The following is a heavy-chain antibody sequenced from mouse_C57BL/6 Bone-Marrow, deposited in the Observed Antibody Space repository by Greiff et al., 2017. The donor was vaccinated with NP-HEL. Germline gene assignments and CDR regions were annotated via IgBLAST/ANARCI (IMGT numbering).Heavy chain of an antibody. CDR1: GFTFSDYY. D-gene: IGHD1-1*01. CDR3: ARHAYYGSSPHYAMDY. J-gene: IGHJ4*01. CDR2: ISNGGGST. V-gene: IGHV5-12*01. Sequence: EVKLMESGGGLVQPGGSLKLSCAASGFTFSDYYMYWVRQTPEKRLEWVAYISNGGGSTYYPDTVKGRFTISRDNAKNTLYLQMSRLKSEDTATYYCARHAYYGSSPHYAMDYWGQGTSVTVSS.